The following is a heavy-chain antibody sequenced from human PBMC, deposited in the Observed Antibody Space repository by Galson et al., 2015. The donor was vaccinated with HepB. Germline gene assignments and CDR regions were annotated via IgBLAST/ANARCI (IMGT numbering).Heavy chain of an antibody. CDR2: INAGNGNT. Sequence: SVKVSCKASGYTFTSYAMHWVRQAPGQRLEWMGWINAGNGNTKYSQKFQGRVTITRDTSASTAYMELSSLRSEDTAAYYCARDFGAWSVTTPGYWGQGTLVTVSS. CDR1: GYTFTSYA. V-gene: IGHV1-3*01. CDR3: ARDFGAWSVTTPGY. D-gene: IGHD4-11*01. J-gene: IGHJ4*02.